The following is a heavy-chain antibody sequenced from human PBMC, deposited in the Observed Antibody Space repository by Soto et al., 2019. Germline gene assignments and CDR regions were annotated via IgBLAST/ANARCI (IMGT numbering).Heavy chain of an antibody. CDR1: GGSISGYY. CDR2: IYYSANT. J-gene: IGHJ6*02. V-gene: IGHV4-59*01. CDR3: ARDVVLVPSPATLYYYGMDV. D-gene: IGHD6-13*01. Sequence: SETLSLTCTVSGGSISGYYWSWIRQPPGKGLVCIGYIYYSANTNYNPSVKGRFTISRHNSKNTLYFQMNSLRAKDTAVYYCARDVVLVPSPATLYYYGMDVWGQGTTVTVSS.